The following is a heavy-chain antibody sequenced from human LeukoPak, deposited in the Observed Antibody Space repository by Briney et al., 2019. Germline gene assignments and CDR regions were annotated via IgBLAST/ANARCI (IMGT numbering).Heavy chain of an antibody. CDR3: ARERTTIVSGTTIGAY. CDR2: IKPDGSEK. V-gene: IGHV3-7*01. D-gene: IGHD2/OR15-2a*01. CDR1: GFTFSSYW. Sequence: PGGSLRLSCAASGFTFSSYWMTWVRQAPGKGLEWVAHIKPDGSEKYYVDSVKGRFTISRDNAKNSLFLQMNSLTADDTAVYYCARERTTIVSGTTIGAYWGQGTLVTVSS. J-gene: IGHJ4*02.